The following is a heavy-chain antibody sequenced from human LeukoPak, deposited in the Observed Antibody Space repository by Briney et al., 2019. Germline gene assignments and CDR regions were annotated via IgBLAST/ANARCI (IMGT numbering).Heavy chain of an antibody. CDR1: GFTFSSYA. J-gene: IGHJ6*03. CDR3: AKCILTGYYKGYMDV. D-gene: IGHD3-9*01. Sequence: GGSLRLSCAASGFTFSSYAMHWVRQAPGKGLEYVSAISSNGGSTYYADSVKGRFTISRDNSKNSLYLQVNSLRAEDTAVYYCAKCILTGYYKGYMDVWGKGTTVTISS. V-gene: IGHV3-64*04. CDR2: ISSNGGST.